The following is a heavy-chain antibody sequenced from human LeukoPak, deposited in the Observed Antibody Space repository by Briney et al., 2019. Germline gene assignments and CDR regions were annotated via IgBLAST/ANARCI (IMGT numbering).Heavy chain of an antibody. Sequence: PSDTLSLTCTVSGGSISSYYWSWIRQPPGKGRELIGYIYYSGSTNYNPSLKSRVPISVDTSKYQFSLKLSSVTAADTAVYYCARVSSGVSFDYWGQGTLVTVSS. CDR2: IYYSGST. D-gene: IGHD2-15*01. CDR1: GGSISSYY. V-gene: IGHV4-59*07. CDR3: ARVSSGVSFDY. J-gene: IGHJ4*02.